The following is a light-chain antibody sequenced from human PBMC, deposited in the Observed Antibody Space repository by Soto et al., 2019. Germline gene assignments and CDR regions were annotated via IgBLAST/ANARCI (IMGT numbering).Light chain of an antibody. Sequence: DIQMTQSPSSLSASVGDRVTITCRASQGISNYLAWYQQKPGKVPKLLIYAASTLQSGVPSRFTGSGSGTDFLLTISDLQAEDVASYFCQQSSSTPYTFGQATKLELK. CDR1: QGISNY. CDR2: AAS. J-gene: IGKJ2*01. CDR3: QQSSSTPYT. V-gene: IGKV1-27*01.